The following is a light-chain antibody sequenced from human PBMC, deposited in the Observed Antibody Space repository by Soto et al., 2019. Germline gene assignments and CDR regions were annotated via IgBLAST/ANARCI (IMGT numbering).Light chain of an antibody. Sequence: EIVLTQSPGTLSLSPGERATLSCRASQSVSSSYLAWYQQKPGQAPRLLVYGASYRATGIPERFSGSGSGKDFTLTISRLEPEDFAVYYCQHYDISPYTFGGGTKVEI. J-gene: IGKJ4*01. CDR3: QHYDISPYT. V-gene: IGKV3-20*01. CDR1: QSVSSSY. CDR2: GAS.